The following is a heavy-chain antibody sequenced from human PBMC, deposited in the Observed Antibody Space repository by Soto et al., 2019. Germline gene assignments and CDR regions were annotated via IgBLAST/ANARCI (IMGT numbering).Heavy chain of an antibody. J-gene: IGHJ6*02. Sequence: GGSLRLSCAASGFTFSSYGMHWVRQAPGKGLEWVAVISYDGSNKYYADSVKGRFTISRDNSKNTLYLQMNSLRAEDMAVYYCAKGHRPHDYYDSSGRWVGMDVWGQGTTVTVSS. CDR1: GFTFSSYG. CDR2: ISYDGSNK. D-gene: IGHD3-22*01. V-gene: IGHV3-30*18. CDR3: AKGHRPHDYYDSSGRWVGMDV.